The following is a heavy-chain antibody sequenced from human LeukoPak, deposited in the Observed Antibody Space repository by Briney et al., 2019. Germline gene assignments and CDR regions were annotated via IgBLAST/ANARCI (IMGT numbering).Heavy chain of an antibody. V-gene: IGHV4-4*07. CDR1: GGSISSYY. Sequence: SETLSPTCTVSGGSISSYYWSWIRQPAGKGLEWIGRIYTSGSTNYNPSLKSRVTMSVDTSKNQFSLKLSSVTAADTAVYYCARDTYGGNPYYFAYWGQGTLVTVSS. CDR3: ARDTYGGNPYYFAY. J-gene: IGHJ4*02. D-gene: IGHD4-23*01. CDR2: IYTSGST.